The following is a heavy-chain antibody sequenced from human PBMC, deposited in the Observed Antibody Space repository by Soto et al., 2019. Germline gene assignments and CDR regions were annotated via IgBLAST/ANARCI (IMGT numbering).Heavy chain of an antibody. Sequence: QVQLVQSGAEVKKPGASVKVSCKASGYTFTSYAMHWVRQATGQRLEWMGWINAGNGNTKYSQKFQGRVTITGDTSASTAYMELSSLRSEDTAVYYCARDRYCSSTSCYGDAFDIWGQGTMVTVSS. J-gene: IGHJ3*02. D-gene: IGHD2-2*01. V-gene: IGHV1-3*01. CDR1: GYTFTSYA. CDR2: INAGNGNT. CDR3: ARDRYCSSTSCYGDAFDI.